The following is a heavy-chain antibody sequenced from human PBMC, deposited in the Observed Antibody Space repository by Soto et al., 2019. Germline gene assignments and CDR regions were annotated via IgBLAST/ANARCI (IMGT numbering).Heavy chain of an antibody. Sequence: GASVKVSCNASGGTFSSYATSWVRQAPGQGLEWMGGIIPIFGTANYAQKFQGRVTITADESTSTAYMELSSLRSEDTAVYYCARDVGYDSSGYYYAFDYWGQGTLVTVSS. V-gene: IGHV1-69*01. J-gene: IGHJ4*02. CDR1: GGTFSSYA. CDR3: ARDVGYDSSGYYYAFDY. D-gene: IGHD3-22*01. CDR2: IIPIFGTA.